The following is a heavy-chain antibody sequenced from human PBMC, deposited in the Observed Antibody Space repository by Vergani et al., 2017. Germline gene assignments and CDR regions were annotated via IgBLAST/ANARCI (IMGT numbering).Heavy chain of an antibody. Sequence: EVQLLESGGGLVQPGGSLRLSCAASGFTFSSYAMSWFRQAPGKGLEWVSAISGIGGSTYYADSVKGRFTISRDNSKTTLYLQMTSLRAEDTAVYYCAKGNIVATIPVYYFDYWGQGTLVT. CDR3: AKGNIVATIPVYYFDY. V-gene: IGHV3-23*01. J-gene: IGHJ4*02. CDR2: ISGIGGST. D-gene: IGHD5-12*01. CDR1: GFTFSSYA.